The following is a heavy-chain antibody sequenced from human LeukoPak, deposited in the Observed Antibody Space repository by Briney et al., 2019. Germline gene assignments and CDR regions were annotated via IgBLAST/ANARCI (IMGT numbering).Heavy chain of an antibody. CDR3: AKRPSGALDY. CDR2: ISVGGDYI. D-gene: IGHD3-10*01. CDR1: GFTFGSSP. J-gene: IGHJ4*02. Sequence: GGSLRLSCEATGFTFGSSPMSWVRQAPGKGLEWVSSISVGGDYIYYADSVRGRFTISRDNSKSTLYLQMNSLRAEDTAVYYCAKRPSGALDYWGQGTLVTVSS. V-gene: IGHV3-23*01.